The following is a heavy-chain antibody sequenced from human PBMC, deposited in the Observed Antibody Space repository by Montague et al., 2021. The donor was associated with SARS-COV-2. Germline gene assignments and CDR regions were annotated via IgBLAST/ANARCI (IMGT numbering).Heavy chain of an antibody. CDR1: GGSFSGYY. Sequence: SETLSLTCAVYGGSFSGYYWSWIRQPPGRGLEWIGSIYYSGSTYYNPSLKSRVTISVDTSKNQFSLKLSSVTAVDTAVYYCARALRRGFAPWGQGTLVTVSS. CDR3: ARALRRGFAP. D-gene: IGHD3-10*01. CDR2: IYYSGST. J-gene: IGHJ5*02. V-gene: IGHV4-34*01.